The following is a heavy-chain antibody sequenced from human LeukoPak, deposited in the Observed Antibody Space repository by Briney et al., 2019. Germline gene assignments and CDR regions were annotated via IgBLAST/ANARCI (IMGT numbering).Heavy chain of an antibody. J-gene: IGHJ4*02. CDR1: GGSISSSKYY. CDR2: IYYSGST. V-gene: IGHV4-39*01. Sequence: SETLSLTCTFSGGSISSSKYYWGWIRQPPGTGLEWIGSIYYSGSTYYDPSLKSRVTISVDTSKNQFSLKLNSVTAADTAVYYCARQDFDFWSGYNDYWGQGSLVTVSS. D-gene: IGHD3-3*01. CDR3: ARQDFDFWSGYNDY.